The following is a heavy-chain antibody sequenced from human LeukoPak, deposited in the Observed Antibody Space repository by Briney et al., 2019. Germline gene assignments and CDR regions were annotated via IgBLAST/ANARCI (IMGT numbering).Heavy chain of an antibody. CDR2: ISSSSSYI. J-gene: IGHJ5*02. CDR3: ARDRVEERELLWFGELSAGSNWFDP. Sequence: GGSLRLSCAASGFTFSSYGVNWVRQAPGKGLEWVSSISSSSSYIYYADSVKGRFTISRDNAKNSLYLQMNSLRAEDTAVYYCARDRVEERELLWFGELSAGSNWFDPWGQGTLVTVSS. D-gene: IGHD3-10*01. CDR1: GFTFSSYG. V-gene: IGHV3-21*01.